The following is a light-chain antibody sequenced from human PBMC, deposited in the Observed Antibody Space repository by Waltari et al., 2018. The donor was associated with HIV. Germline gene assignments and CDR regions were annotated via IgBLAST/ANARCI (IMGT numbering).Light chain of an antibody. CDR3: SSYTSTTTLGV. CDR2: DVS. J-gene: IGLJ3*02. V-gene: IGLV2-14*01. CDR1: SSDVGGYNY. Sequence: QSALPQPASVSGSPGQSITISCTGTSSDVGGYNYVPWYQQHPGKAPKLMSYDVSNRPSWVSNRFSGSKSGNTASLTISGLQAEDEADYYCSSYTSTTTLGVFGGGTKLTVL.